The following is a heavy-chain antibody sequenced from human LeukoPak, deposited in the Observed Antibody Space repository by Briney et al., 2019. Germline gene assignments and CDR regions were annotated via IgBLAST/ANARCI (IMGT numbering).Heavy chain of an antibody. CDR3: ARDRNTMIRTEYSPSY. Sequence: ASVKVSCKASGYTFTSYGISWVRQAPGQGLEWMGWISAYNGNTNYAQKLQGRVTMTTDTSTSTAYMELRSLRSDDTAVYYCARDRNTMIRTEYSPSYWGQGTLVTVSS. CDR1: GYTFTSYG. V-gene: IGHV1-18*01. J-gene: IGHJ4*02. D-gene: IGHD3-22*01. CDR2: ISAYNGNT.